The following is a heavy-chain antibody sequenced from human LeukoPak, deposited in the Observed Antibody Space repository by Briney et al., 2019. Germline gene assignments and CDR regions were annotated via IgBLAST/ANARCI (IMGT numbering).Heavy chain of an antibody. D-gene: IGHD3-9*01. CDR3: ARGGIPEHDWRTNYYYYMDV. V-gene: IGHV4-61*02. J-gene: IGHJ6*03. Sequence: SETLSLTCTVSGGSISSGSYYWSWIRQPAGKGLEWIGRIYTSGSTNYNPSLKSRVTISVDTSKNQFSLRLSSVTAADTAVYYCARGGIPEHDWRTNYYYYMDVWGKGTTVTISS. CDR1: GGSISSGSYY. CDR2: IYTSGST.